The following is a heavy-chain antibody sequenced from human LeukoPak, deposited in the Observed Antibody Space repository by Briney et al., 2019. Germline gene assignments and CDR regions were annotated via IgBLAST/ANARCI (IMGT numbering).Heavy chain of an antibody. CDR3: ARSLDTYCTSTSCYPTMVF. CDR1: TFTFSSFA. V-gene: IGHV3-21*05. Sequence: GGSLRLSCAASTFTFSSFAMNWVRQAPGRGLEWLSYISSGSNIYYADSVRGRFTISRDNAKNSLYLQVNSLRAEDTAVYYCARSLDTYCTSTSCYPTMVFWGQGTLVTVSS. CDR2: ISSGSNI. J-gene: IGHJ4*02. D-gene: IGHD2-2*01.